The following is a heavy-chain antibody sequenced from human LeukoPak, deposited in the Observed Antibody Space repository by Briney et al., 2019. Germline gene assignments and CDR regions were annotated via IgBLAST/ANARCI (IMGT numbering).Heavy chain of an antibody. CDR3: SRGTDAYKCGNS. CDR1: GGSFSGYY. V-gene: IGHV4-34*01. J-gene: IGHJ4*02. CDR2: IHYSGSI. D-gene: IGHD5-24*01. Sequence: TSETLSLTCAVYGGSFSGYYRTWIRQPPGKGLEWIGEIHYSGSINYNPSLKSRVTISADTSNNHFSLKVNSVTAADTAVYYCSRGTDAYKCGNSWGQGTLVTVSS.